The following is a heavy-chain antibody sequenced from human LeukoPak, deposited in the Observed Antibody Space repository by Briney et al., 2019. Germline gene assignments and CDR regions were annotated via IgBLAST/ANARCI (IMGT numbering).Heavy chain of an antibody. J-gene: IGHJ4*02. Sequence: PGGSLRLSCAASGFTFSSYGMHWVRQAPGKGLEWVAFIRYDGSNKYYADSVKGRFTISRDNSKNTLYLQMNSLRAEDTAVYYCAKGGTVTTPGDYWGQGTLVTVSS. CDR3: AKGGTVTTPGDY. D-gene: IGHD4-17*01. CDR1: GFTFSSYG. V-gene: IGHV3-30*02. CDR2: IRYDGSNK.